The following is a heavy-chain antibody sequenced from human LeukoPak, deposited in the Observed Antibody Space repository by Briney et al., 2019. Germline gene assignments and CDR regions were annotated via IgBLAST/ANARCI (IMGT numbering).Heavy chain of an antibody. D-gene: IGHD4-17*01. CDR1: GYTFTSYD. Sequence: ASVKVSCKASGYTFTSYDINWVRQATGQGLEWMGWMNPNSGNTGYAQKFQGRVTMTRNTSISTAYMELSSLRSEDTAVYYCARAEDYGDYVYDRFDYWGQGTLVTVSS. CDR2: MNPNSGNT. J-gene: IGHJ4*02. CDR3: ARAEDYGDYVYDRFDY. V-gene: IGHV1-8*01.